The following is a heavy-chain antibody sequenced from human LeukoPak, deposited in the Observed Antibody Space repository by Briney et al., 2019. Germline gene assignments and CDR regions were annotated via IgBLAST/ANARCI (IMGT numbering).Heavy chain of an antibody. CDR1: GYTFTGYY. J-gene: IGHJ4*02. CDR3: AREVVVVPAAMQYPRSIAVAGAYDY. D-gene: IGHD2-2*01. Sequence: GASVKVSCKASGYTFTGYYMHWVRQAPGQGLEWMGWINPNSGGTNYAQKFQGRVTMTRDTSISTAYMELSRLRSDDTAVYYCAREVVVVPAAMQYPRSIAVAGAYDYWGQGTLVTVSS. CDR2: INPNSGGT. V-gene: IGHV1-2*02.